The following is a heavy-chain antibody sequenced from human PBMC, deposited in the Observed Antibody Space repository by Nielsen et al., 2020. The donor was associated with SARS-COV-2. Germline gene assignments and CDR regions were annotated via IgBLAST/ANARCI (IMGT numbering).Heavy chain of an antibody. D-gene: IGHD1-26*01. V-gene: IGHV3-33*01. J-gene: IGHJ4*02. Sequence: GESLKISCAASGFTFSSYGMHWVRQAPGKGLEWVAVIWYDGSNKYYADSVKGRFTISRDNSKNTLYLQMNSLRAEDTAVYYCAREGLVGATTGLDYWGQGTLVTVSS. CDR3: AREGLVGATTGLDY. CDR2: IWYDGSNK. CDR1: GFTFSSYG.